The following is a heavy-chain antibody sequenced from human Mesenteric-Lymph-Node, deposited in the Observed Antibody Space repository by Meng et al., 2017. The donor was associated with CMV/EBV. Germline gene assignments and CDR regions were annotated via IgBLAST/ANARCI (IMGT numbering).Heavy chain of an antibody. D-gene: IGHD2-2*01. V-gene: IGHV3-48*04. CDR2: ISSSSTTI. CDR3: ARNIVVVPAAPYYYYYYGMDV. CDR1: GFTFSTYS. Sequence: GESLKISCAASGFTFSTYSMNWVRQAPGKGLEWVSYISSSSTTIYYADSVKGRFTISRDNAKNSLYLQMNSLRAEDTAVYYCARNIVVVPAAPYYYYYYGMDVWGQGTTVTVSS. J-gene: IGHJ6*02.